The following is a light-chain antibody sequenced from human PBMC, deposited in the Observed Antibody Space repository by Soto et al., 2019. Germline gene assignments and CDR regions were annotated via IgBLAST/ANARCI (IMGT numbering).Light chain of an antibody. V-gene: IGKV3-15*01. CDR1: QSVSSS. J-gene: IGKJ1*01. Sequence: EIVMTQSPATLSVSPGERVTLSCRASQSVSSSLAWYQQKPGQAPRLLIYGASTRSTAIPARFSGSGSGTEFTLTISSLQSEDFAVYYCQQYKDRPRTFGQGTKVEIK. CDR3: QQYKDRPRT. CDR2: GAS.